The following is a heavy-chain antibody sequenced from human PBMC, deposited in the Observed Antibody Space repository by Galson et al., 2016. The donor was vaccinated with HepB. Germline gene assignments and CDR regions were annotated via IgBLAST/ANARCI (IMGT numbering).Heavy chain of an antibody. CDR1: GFIFSSYA. Sequence: SLRLSCAVSGFIFSSYAMNWVRQAPGKGLQWVSGISGGGVSTHYADSVKGRFTISRDNSKNTLYLQMNSLRAEDTAVYYCAKGRYCGGDCYSSDYWGQGTLVTVSS. D-gene: IGHD2-21*02. CDR2: ISGGGVST. V-gene: IGHV3-23*01. CDR3: AKGRYCGGDCYSSDY. J-gene: IGHJ4*02.